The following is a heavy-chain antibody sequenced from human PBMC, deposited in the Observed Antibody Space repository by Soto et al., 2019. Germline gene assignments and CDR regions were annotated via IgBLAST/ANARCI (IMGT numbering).Heavy chain of an antibody. J-gene: IGHJ6*02. CDR1: GYTFTGYY. Sequence: ASVKVSCKASGYTFTGYYMHWVRQAPGQGLEWMGWTNPNSGGTNYAQKFQGWVTMTRDTSISTAYMELSRLRSDDTAVYYCARRATIELDYYGMDVWGQGTTVTVSS. CDR2: TNPNSGGT. CDR3: ARRATIELDYYGMDV. D-gene: IGHD5-12*01. V-gene: IGHV1-2*04.